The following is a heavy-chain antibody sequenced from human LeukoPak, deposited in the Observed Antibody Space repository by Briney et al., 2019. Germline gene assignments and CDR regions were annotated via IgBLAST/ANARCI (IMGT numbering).Heavy chain of an antibody. Sequence: PSETLSLTCAVYGGSFSGYYWSWIRQPPGKGLEWIGEINHSGSTNYNPSLKSRVTISVDTSKNQFSLKLSSVTAADTAVYYCARLIPPVYYYGSGARGGWFDPWGQGTLVTVSS. V-gene: IGHV4-34*01. J-gene: IGHJ5*02. CDR3: ARLIPPVYYYGSGARGGWFDP. D-gene: IGHD3-10*01. CDR1: GGSFSGYY. CDR2: INHSGST.